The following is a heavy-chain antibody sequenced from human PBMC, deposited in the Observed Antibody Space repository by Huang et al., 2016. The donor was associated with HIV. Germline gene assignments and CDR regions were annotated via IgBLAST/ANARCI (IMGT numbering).Heavy chain of an antibody. CDR3: ARGRMVAEY. V-gene: IGHV1-8*01. D-gene: IGHD5-12*01. CDR1: GYTFANYD. Sequence: QVQLVQSGAVVKKPGASVQVSCKASGYTFANYDITWGRQASGQGLEWGGGMNPYTGNTGYGQKCRGRVTTAYMELSSLRSEDTAIYYCARGRMVAEYWGQGTLVIVSS. CDR2: MNPYTGNT. J-gene: IGHJ4*02.